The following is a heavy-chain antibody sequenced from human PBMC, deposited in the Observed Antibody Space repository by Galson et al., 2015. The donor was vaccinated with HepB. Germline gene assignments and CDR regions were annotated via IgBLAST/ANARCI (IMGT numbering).Heavy chain of an antibody. Sequence: SLRLSCAASGFTFINYYVHWVRQAPGKGLVWVSRINGDGGSTNYADSVKGRFTVSRDNAKNTAYLQMNSLRAEDTAVYYCARETRYGFALDYWGQGTLVTVSS. CDR3: ARETRYGFALDY. V-gene: IGHV3-74*01. D-gene: IGHD1/OR15-1a*01. CDR1: GFTFINYY. CDR2: INGDGGST. J-gene: IGHJ4*02.